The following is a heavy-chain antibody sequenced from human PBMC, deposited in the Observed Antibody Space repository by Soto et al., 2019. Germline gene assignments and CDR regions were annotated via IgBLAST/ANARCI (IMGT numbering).Heavy chain of an antibody. CDR1: GGSFSGYY. CDR2: INHSGST. D-gene: IGHD2-2*01. CDR3: ASELIVVVPAVRSVVRGSAFDI. Sequence: QVQLQQCGAGLLKPSETLSLTCAVYGGSFSGYYWSWISQPPGKGLEWVGEINHSGSTNYNPSLRRPVTISVDRAKTQFSLKRSSVTAADTSVYYSASELIVVVPAVRSVVRGSAFDIWGQGTMVTVSS. V-gene: IGHV4-34*01. J-gene: IGHJ3*02.